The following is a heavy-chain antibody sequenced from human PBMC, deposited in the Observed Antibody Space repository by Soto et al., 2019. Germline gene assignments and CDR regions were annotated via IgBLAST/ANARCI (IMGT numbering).Heavy chain of an antibody. Sequence: SETLSLTCAVYGGSFSGYYWSWIRQPLGKGLEWIGEINHSGSTNYNPSLKSRVTISVDTSKNQFSLKLSSVTAADTAVYYCAILSRTTVKNYWGQGTLVTVSS. CDR2: INHSGST. V-gene: IGHV4-34*01. J-gene: IGHJ4*02. CDR3: AILSRTTVKNY. CDR1: GGSFSGYY. D-gene: IGHD4-17*01.